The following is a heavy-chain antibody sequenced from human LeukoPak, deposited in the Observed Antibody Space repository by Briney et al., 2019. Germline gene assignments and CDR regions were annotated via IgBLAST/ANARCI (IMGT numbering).Heavy chain of an antibody. D-gene: IGHD3-22*01. CDR2: ISGSGGST. Sequence: GGSLRLSCAASGFTFSVFVMNWVRQTPGKGLEWVSVISGSGGSTYYADSVKDRFTISRDNSKNTLYLQMNSLRAEDTAVYYCAREAPYYYDSSGYHDHLDYWGQGTLVTVSS. CDR3: AREAPYYYDSSGYHDHLDY. V-gene: IGHV3-23*01. J-gene: IGHJ4*02. CDR1: GFTFSVFV.